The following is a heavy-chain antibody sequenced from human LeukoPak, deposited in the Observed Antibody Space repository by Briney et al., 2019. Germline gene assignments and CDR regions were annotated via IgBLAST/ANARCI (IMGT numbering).Heavy chain of an antibody. CDR3: ARGAVAAADPYYYYYYMDV. CDR1: GYTFTSYG. D-gene: IGHD6-13*01. CDR2: ISAYNGNT. V-gene: IGHV1-18*01. Sequence: ASVKVSSTASGYTFTSYGISWVRQAPGQGLEWIGWISAYNGNTNYAQKLQGRVTMTTDTSTSTAYMELRSLRSDDTAVYYCARGAVAAADPYYYYYYMDVWGKGTTVTVSS. J-gene: IGHJ6*03.